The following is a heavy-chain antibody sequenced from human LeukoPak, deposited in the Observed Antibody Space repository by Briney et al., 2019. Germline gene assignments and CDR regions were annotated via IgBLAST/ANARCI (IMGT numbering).Heavy chain of an antibody. CDR3: ARDGEYGTGSYYRGCFDY. CDR2: IHPRSGET. D-gene: IGHD3-10*01. V-gene: IGHV1-2*02. CDR1: GYSFTAFY. Sequence: ASVKLSCKASGYSFTAFYIPWVRQAPGQGLEWMGWIHPRSGETNYAYKCRGRVTMTRDTSISTTYMDLGSLGSDDTAVYYCARDGEYGTGSYYRGCFDYWGQGTLVTVSS. J-gene: IGHJ4*02.